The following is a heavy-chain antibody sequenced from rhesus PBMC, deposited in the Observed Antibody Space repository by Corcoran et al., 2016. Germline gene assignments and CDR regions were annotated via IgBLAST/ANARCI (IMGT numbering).Heavy chain of an antibody. Sequence: EVQLVESGGGLVQPGGSLRLSCAASGFSFSDPYITWVRQSPGKGPDWVVFIRNEADVGTTEYAASLKCRVTISRDDANSIASLQLNSLKTEDTAVYYCTTLANCVLNYWGQGVLVTVSS. D-gene: IGHD7-45*01. CDR1: GFSFSDPY. V-gene: IGHV3S22*01. CDR2: IRNEADVGTT. CDR3: TTLANCVLNY. J-gene: IGHJ4*01.